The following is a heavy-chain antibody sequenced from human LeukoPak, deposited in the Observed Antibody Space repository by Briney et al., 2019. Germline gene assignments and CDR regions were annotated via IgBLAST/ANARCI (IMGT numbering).Heavy chain of an antibody. V-gene: IGHV4-61*01. D-gene: IGHD3-10*01. CDR3: ARLRITMVRGVTKGSWWFDP. J-gene: IGHJ5*02. Sequence: NPSETLSLTCTVSGGSISSSSYYWSWIRQPPGKGLEWIGYIYYSGSTNYNPSLKSRVTISVDTSKNQFSLKLSPVTAADTAVYYCARLRITMVRGVTKGSWWFDPWGQGTLVTVSS. CDR1: GGSISSSSYY. CDR2: IYYSGST.